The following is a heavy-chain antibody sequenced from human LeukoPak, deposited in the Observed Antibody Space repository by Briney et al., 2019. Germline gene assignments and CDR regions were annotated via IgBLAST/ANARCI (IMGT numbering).Heavy chain of an antibody. V-gene: IGHV3-7*01. J-gene: IGHJ4*02. CDR2: IKQDGSEK. D-gene: IGHD6-19*01. CDR3: ARGTQFHIY. CDR1: GFTFSSYW. Sequence: GGSLRLSCAASGFTFSSYWMSWVRQAPGKGLEWVANIKQDGSEKSYVDSVKGRFTISRDNAKNALYPQMNSLRAEDTAFYYCARGTQFHIYWGQGTLVTVSS.